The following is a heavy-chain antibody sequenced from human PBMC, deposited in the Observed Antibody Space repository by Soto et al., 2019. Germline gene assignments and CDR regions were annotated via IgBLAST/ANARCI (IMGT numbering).Heavy chain of an antibody. V-gene: IGHV3-23*01. CDR3: AKDNSGSYSPAYYFDY. J-gene: IGHJ4*02. D-gene: IGHD1-26*01. CDR2: ISGSGGST. Sequence: PGGSLRLSCAASGFTFSNAWINWVRQAPGKGLEWVSAISGSGGSTYYADFVKGRFTISRDNSKNTLYLQMNSLRAEDTAVYYCAKDNSGSYSPAYYFDYWGQGTLVTVSS. CDR1: GFTFSNAW.